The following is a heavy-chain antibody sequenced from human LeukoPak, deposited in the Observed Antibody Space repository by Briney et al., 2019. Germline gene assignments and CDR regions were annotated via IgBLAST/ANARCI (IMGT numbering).Heavy chain of an antibody. CDR3: AKGVLSAHLDY. Sequence: GGSLRLSCAASGFTFSSYAMSWVRQAPGKGLEWVSAISGSGDSTYYADSVKGRFTISRDNSKNTLYLQMNSLRAEDTAIYYCAKGVLSAHLDYWGQGTLVTVSS. V-gene: IGHV3-23*01. CDR2: ISGSGDST. D-gene: IGHD2/OR15-2a*01. CDR1: GFTFSSYA. J-gene: IGHJ4*02.